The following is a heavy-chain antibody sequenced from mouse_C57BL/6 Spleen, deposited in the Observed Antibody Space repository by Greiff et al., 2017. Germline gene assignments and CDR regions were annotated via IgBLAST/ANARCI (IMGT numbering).Heavy chain of an antibody. CDR2: IYPGDGDT. CDR3: AKDSSGYWYFDV. D-gene: IGHD3-2*02. V-gene: IGHV1-82*01. J-gene: IGHJ1*03. Sequence: VQLQQSGPELVKPGASVKISCKASGYAFSSSWMNWVKQRPGKGLEWIGRIYPGDGDTNYNGKFKGKATLTADKSSSTAYMQRSSLTSEDSAVYFCAKDSSGYWYFDVWGTGTTVTVSS. CDR1: GYAFSSSW.